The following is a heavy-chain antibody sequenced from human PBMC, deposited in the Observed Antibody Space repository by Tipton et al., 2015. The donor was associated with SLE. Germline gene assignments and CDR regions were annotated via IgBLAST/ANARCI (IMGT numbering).Heavy chain of an antibody. Sequence: TLSLTCAVYGGSFSGYYWGWIRQPPGKGLEWIGEINHSGSTNYNPSLKSRVTISVDTSKNQFSLKLSSVTAADTAVYYCARGPPVAAHYYHMNVWGQGTLVTVSS. V-gene: IGHV4-34*01. D-gene: IGHD1-26*01. J-gene: IGHJ4*02. CDR1: GGSFSGYY. CDR2: INHSGST. CDR3: ARGPPVAAHYYHMNV.